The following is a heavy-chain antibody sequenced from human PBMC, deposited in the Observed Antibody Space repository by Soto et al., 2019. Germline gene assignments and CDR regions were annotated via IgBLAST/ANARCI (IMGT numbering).Heavy chain of an antibody. CDR1: GDSVSSNSAA. CDR3: ARAGGSRFESRNWFDP. J-gene: IGHJ5*02. CDR2: TYYRSKWYN. Sequence: SQTLSLTCAISGDSVSSNSAAWNWIRQSPSRGLEWLGRTYYRSKWYNDYAVSVKSRITINPDTSKNQFSLQLNSVTPEDTAVYYCARAGGSRFESRNWFDPWGQGTLVTVSS. D-gene: IGHD2-15*01. V-gene: IGHV6-1*01.